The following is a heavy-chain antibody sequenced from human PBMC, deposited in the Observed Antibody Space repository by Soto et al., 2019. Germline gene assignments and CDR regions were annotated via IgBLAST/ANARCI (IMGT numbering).Heavy chain of an antibody. J-gene: IGHJ5*02. CDR1: GFTFSSYS. CDR2: ISSSSSYI. CDR3: ARDVRAADNWFDP. D-gene: IGHD6-13*01. Sequence: EVQLVESGGGLVKPGGSMRLSCAASGFTFSSYSMNWVRQAPGKGLEWVSSISSSSSYIPHADSVKGRFTISRDNAKNSLYLQRNSLRAEDTAVYYLARDVRAADNWFDPCGHGTLVTVSS. V-gene: IGHV3-21*01.